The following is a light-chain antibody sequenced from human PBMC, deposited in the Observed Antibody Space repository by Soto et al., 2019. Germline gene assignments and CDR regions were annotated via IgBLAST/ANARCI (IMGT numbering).Light chain of an antibody. J-gene: IGKJ1*01. CDR1: QSVSTW. Sequence: DIQMTQSPSTLSASVGDRVTITCRASQSVSTWLAWYQQKPGKAPKLLIYKASTLKSGVPSRFSGSGSGTDFTLTINSLQPEDFATYYCQQSYSAPRTFGQGTKVDIK. CDR2: KAS. CDR3: QQSYSAPRT. V-gene: IGKV1-5*03.